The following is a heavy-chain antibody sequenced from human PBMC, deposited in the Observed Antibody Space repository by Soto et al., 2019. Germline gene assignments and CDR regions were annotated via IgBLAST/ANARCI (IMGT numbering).Heavy chain of an antibody. Sequence: GGSLRLSCAASGFTFSSYAMSWVRQAPGKGLEWVSAISGSGGSTYYADSVKGRFTISRDNSKNTLYLQMNSLRAEDTAVYYCAKDLSRIQLWFSLFDIWGQGTMVTVSS. D-gene: IGHD5-18*01. CDR3: AKDLSRIQLWFSLFDI. J-gene: IGHJ3*02. CDR2: ISGSGGST. V-gene: IGHV3-23*01. CDR1: GFTFSSYA.